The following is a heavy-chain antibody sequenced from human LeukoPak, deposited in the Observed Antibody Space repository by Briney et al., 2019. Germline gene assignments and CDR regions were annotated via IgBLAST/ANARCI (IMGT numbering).Heavy chain of an antibody. CDR2: IRYDGSNK. D-gene: IGHD6-6*01. CDR1: GFTFSSYG. Sequence: GGSLRLSCAASGFTFSSYGMHWVRQAPGKGLEWVAFIRYDGSNKYYADSVKGRFTISRDNSKNTLYLQMNSLRAEDTAVYYCAKGEASGQLENYFDYWGQGTLVTVSS. V-gene: IGHV3-30*02. CDR3: AKGEASGQLENYFDY. J-gene: IGHJ4*02.